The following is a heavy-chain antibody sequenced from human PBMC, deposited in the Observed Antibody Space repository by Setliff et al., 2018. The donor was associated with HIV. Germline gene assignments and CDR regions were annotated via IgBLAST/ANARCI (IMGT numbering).Heavy chain of an antibody. CDR1: GYTFTGYY. CDR2: IIPNSGGT. D-gene: IGHD3-10*01. Sequence: ASVKVSCKASGYTFTGYYIHWVRQAPGQGLEWMGRIIPNSGGTNYAQKFQGRVTMTRDTSISTAYMELSRLRSDDTAVYYCARSVPKSGKDYWGQGTLVTVSS. CDR3: ARSVPKSGKDY. V-gene: IGHV1-2*06. J-gene: IGHJ4*02.